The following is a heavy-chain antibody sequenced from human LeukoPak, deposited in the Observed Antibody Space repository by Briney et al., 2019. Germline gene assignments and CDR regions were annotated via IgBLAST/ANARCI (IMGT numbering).Heavy chain of an antibody. CDR2: IFHTGIT. Sequence: ADTLSLTCTVSGGSISSSSYFWDWIRQPPGKGLEWIVSIFHTGITYYNPSLRSRVTMSLDTSKNQFSLKLSSVTAADTAVYYCVRERWQGLDFDYWGQGTLVTLSS. J-gene: IGHJ4*02. CDR1: GGSISSSSYF. V-gene: IGHV4-39*02. D-gene: IGHD5-24*01. CDR3: VRERWQGLDFDY.